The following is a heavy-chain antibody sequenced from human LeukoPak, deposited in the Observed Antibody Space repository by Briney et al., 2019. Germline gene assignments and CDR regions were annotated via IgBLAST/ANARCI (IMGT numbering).Heavy chain of an antibody. CDR3: ARGLPYYDSSGYRYFDY. CDR1: GFTFSNYD. CDR2: IGIAGDT. V-gene: IGHV3-13*01. D-gene: IGHD3-22*01. J-gene: IGHJ4*02. Sequence: PGGSLRLSCAASGFTFSNYDMHWVRQATGKGLEWVSGIGIAGDTHYPGSVKGRFTISRENAKNSLYLQMNSLRAGDTAVYYCARGLPYYDSSGYRYFDYWGQGTLVTVSS.